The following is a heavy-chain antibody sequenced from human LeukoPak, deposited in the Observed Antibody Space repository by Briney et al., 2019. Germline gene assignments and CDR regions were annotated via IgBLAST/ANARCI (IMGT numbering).Heavy chain of an antibody. J-gene: IGHJ4*02. CDR2: ISGTSNTI. CDR1: GFTFSTYS. V-gene: IGHV3-48*01. CDR3: ARDAGSGSYCATDLDY. Sequence: GGSLRLSCVASGFTFSTYSMNWVRQAPGKGLEWVSYISGTSNTIYYADSVKGRFTISRDNAKNSLYLQMNSLRAEDTAVYYCARDAGSGSYCATDLDYWGQGTLVTVSS. D-gene: IGHD3-10*01.